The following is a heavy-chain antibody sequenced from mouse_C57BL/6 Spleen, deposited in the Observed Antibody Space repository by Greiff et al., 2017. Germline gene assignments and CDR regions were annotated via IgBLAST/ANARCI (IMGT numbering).Heavy chain of an antibody. CDR1: GYTFTDYY. V-gene: IGHV1-19*01. D-gene: IGHD1-1*01. J-gene: IGHJ2*01. CDR3: ARTLTTVVAHFDY. CDR2: INPYNGGT. Sequence: EVQLQQSGPVLVKPGASVKMSCKASGYTFTDYYMNWVKQSHGKSLEWIGVINPYNGGTSYNQKFKGKATLTVDKSSSTAYMELNSLTSEDSAVYYCARTLTTVVAHFDYGGQGTTLTVSS.